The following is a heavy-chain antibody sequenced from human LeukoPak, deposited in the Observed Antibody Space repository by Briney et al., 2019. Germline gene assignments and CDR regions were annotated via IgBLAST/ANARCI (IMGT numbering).Heavy chain of an antibody. CDR1: GFTFSSYA. Sequence: GGSLRLSCAASGFTFSSYAMSWVRQAPGKGLQWVSAISGVGDSTYYADSVKGRFTISRDNSKNTLYLQMNSLRAEDTAVYYCAKSLYYYDSSGLLDYWGQGTLVTVSS. V-gene: IGHV3-23*01. D-gene: IGHD3-22*01. CDR3: AKSLYYYDSSGLLDY. CDR2: ISGVGDST. J-gene: IGHJ4*02.